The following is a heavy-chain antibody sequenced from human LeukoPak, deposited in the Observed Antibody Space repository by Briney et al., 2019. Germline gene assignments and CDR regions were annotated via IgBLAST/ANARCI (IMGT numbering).Heavy chain of an antibody. CDR3: ARDQNDRDAFGI. CDR1: GFTFSSYG. J-gene: IGHJ3*02. Sequence: GGSLRLSCAASGFTFSSYGMHWVRQAPGKGLEGVAVIWYDGSNKYYADSVKGRFTISRDNSKNTLYLQMNSLRAEDTAVYYCARDQNDRDAFGIWGQGTMVTVSS. D-gene: IGHD1-1*01. V-gene: IGHV3-33*01. CDR2: IWYDGSNK.